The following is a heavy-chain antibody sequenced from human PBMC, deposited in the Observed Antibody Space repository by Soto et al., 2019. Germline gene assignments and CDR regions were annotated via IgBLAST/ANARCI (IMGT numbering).Heavy chain of an antibody. CDR3: ARGPQWLAIDY. CDR2: IIPIRGIA. V-gene: IGHV1-69*04. CDR1: GYTFTSYD. Sequence: GASVKVSCKASGYTFTSYDINWVRQATGQGLEWMGRIIPIRGIANYAQKFQGRVTITADKSTSTAYMELSSLRSEDTAVYYCARGPQWLAIDYWGQGTLVTVSS. D-gene: IGHD6-19*01. J-gene: IGHJ4*02.